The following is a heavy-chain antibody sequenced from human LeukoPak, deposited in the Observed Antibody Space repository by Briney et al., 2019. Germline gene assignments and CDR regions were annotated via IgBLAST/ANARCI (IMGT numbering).Heavy chain of an antibody. D-gene: IGHD3-10*01. Sequence: SETLSLTCTVSGGSISSYYWSWLRQPPGKGLEWIGEINHSGSTNYNPSLKSRVTISVDTSKNQFSLKLSSVTAADTAVYYCARRHGAYGSGSYYDYWGQGTLVTVSS. J-gene: IGHJ4*02. V-gene: IGHV4-34*01. CDR2: INHSGST. CDR3: ARRHGAYGSGSYYDY. CDR1: GGSISSYY.